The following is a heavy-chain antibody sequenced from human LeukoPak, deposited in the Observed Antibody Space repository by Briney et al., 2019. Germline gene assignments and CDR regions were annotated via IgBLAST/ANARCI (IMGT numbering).Heavy chain of an antibody. V-gene: IGHV3-73*01. J-gene: IGHJ6*03. CDR3: TIRGGDYYYYMDV. CDR2: IRSKANSYAT. D-gene: IGHD2-21*01. Sequence: GESLKISCAASGFTFSGSAMHWVRQASGKGLEWVGRIRSKANSYATAYAASVKGRFTISRDDSKNTAYLQMNSLKTEDTAVYYCTIRGGDYYYYMDVWGKGTTVTVSS. CDR1: GFTFSGSA.